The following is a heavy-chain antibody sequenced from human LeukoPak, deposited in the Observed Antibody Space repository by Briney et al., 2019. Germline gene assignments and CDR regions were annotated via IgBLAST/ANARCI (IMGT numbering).Heavy chain of an antibody. V-gene: IGHV3-48*04. Sequence: GGSLRPSCAASGFTSRSYSMTWVGQAPGKGLGWVSYISSSSSTIYYADSVKGRFTISRDNAKNSLYLQMNSLRAEDTAVYYCAREWVATFDYWGQGTLVTVSS. CDR3: AREWVATFDY. J-gene: IGHJ4*02. CDR1: GFTSRSYS. D-gene: IGHD1-26*01. CDR2: ISSSSSTI.